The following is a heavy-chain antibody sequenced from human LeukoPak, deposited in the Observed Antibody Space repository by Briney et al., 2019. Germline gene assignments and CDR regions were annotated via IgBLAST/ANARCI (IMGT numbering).Heavy chain of an antibody. V-gene: IGHV4-59*08. CDR2: IHYRGSP. J-gene: IGHJ4*02. D-gene: IGHD3-10*01. CDR1: GGSINTYY. CDR3: ARHNKTPTYYYGSGSYFDS. Sequence: PSETPSLTCTVPGGSINTYYWSWIRQPPGKGLEWIGNIHYRGSPNCNPSLKSRVTISVDTSNNQFSLKLRSVTAADTAVYYCARHNKTPTYYYGSGSYFDSWGQGTLVTVSS.